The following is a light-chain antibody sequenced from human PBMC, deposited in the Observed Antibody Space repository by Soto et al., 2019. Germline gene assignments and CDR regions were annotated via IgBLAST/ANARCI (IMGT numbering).Light chain of an antibody. V-gene: IGLV2-14*01. Sequence: QSVLTQPASVSGSPGQSITISCTGTSSDVGGYNYVSWYQQHPGKAPKLMIYDVSNRPSGVSNRFSGSKSGHTASLTSSGLQAEDEADYYCSSYTSSSTYVFGTGTKVPVL. CDR2: DVS. CDR1: SSDVGGYNY. CDR3: SSYTSSSTYV. J-gene: IGLJ1*01.